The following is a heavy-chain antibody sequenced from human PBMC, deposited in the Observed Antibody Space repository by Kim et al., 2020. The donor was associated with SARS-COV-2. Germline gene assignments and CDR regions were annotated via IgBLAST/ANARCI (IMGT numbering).Heavy chain of an antibody. V-gene: IGHV4-31*03. D-gene: IGHD2-15*01. J-gene: IGHJ4*02. Sequence: SETLSLTCTVSGGSISSGGYYWSWIRQHPGKGLEWIGYISYSGDTYYNPSLKSRVTISVDTSKNQFSLKLSSVTAADTAVYYCARRDSGGRPFDYWGQGTRVTVSS. CDR1: GGSISSGGYY. CDR3: ARRDSGGRPFDY. CDR2: ISYSGDT.